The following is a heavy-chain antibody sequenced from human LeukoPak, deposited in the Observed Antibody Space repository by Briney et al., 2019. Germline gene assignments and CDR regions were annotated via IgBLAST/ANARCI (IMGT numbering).Heavy chain of an antibody. CDR3: AKAEYSSSWYTD. J-gene: IGHJ4*02. CDR1: GFTFDDYA. Sequence: AGGSLRLSCAASGFTFDDYAMHWVRQAPGKGLEWVSGISWNSGSIGYADSVKGRFTISRDNAKNSLYLQMNSLRAEDTALYYCAKAEYSSSWYTDWGQGTLVTVSS. V-gene: IGHV3-9*01. D-gene: IGHD6-13*01. CDR2: ISWNSGSI.